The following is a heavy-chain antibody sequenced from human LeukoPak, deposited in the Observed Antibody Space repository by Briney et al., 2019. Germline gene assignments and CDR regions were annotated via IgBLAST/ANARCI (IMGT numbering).Heavy chain of an antibody. CDR1: YGSISNYY. V-gene: IGHV4-59*01. J-gene: IGHJ4*02. CDR3: ARGQLYGDYDPTGDY. D-gene: IGHD4-17*01. Sequence: SETLSLTCTVSYGSISNYYWNWIRQPPGKGLEWIGYISYSGSTSYNPSLKSRVTISVDTSKNQFSLKLSSVTAADTAMYYCARGQLYGDYDPTGDYWGQGTLVTVSS. CDR2: ISYSGST.